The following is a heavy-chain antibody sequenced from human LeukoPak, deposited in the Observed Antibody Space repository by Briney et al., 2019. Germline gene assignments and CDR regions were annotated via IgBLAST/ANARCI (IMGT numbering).Heavy chain of an antibody. CDR1: RFTFSDYY. CDR3: ARESDGDYVDY. CDR2: ISSRGSTI. J-gene: IGHJ4*02. Sequence: GSLRLSCAASRFTFSDYYMSWIRQAPGKGLEWVSYISSRGSTIYYADSVKGRFTISRDNAKNSLYLQTNSLRAEDTAVYYCARESDGDYVDYWGQGTLVTVSS. D-gene: IGHD4-17*01. V-gene: IGHV3-11*04.